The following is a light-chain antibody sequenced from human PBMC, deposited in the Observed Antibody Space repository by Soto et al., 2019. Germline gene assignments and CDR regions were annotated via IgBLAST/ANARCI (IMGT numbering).Light chain of an antibody. Sequence: DAVMTQSPLSLPVTLGQPASISCRSSQSLVHSDGNTYLNWFQQRPGQSPTRPIYKVPNQDSGVADRFSGSGSGTDFTLKFSTVEAEDVGVCYCMQGIHFHWTFGQGTNLDIK. CDR2: KVP. V-gene: IGKV2-30*02. CDR3: MQGIHFHWT. J-gene: IGKJ1*01. CDR1: QSLVHSDGNTY.